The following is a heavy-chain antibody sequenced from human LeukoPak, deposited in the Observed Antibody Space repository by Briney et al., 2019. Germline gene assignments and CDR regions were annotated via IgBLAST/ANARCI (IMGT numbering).Heavy chain of an antibody. J-gene: IGHJ4*02. CDR1: GFTFSSYA. CDR3: AKTGIAVPATPEY. Sequence: GGSLRLSCAASGFTFSSYAMNWVRQAPGKGLEWVSVISSSGGTTYYSDSVKGRFIISRDNSKNTLYLQMNSLRAEDTAVYYCAKTGIAVPATPEYCGQGTQVTVSS. V-gene: IGHV3-23*01. D-gene: IGHD6-19*01. CDR2: ISSSGGTT.